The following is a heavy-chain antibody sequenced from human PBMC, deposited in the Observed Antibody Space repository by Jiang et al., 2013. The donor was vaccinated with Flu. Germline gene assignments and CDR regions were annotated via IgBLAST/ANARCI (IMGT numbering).Heavy chain of an antibody. CDR2: VSYGVYS. J-gene: IGHJ4*02. D-gene: IGHD3-16*02. Sequence: SLTCTVSDASVSSSSYYWGWIRQPPGKGLEWIGSVSYGVYSSNNPSLKSRVTISVDTSKNQFSLELTSVTAADTAVFYCGRHPPYRPFDYWGQGILVTVSS. CDR3: GRHPPYRPFDY. V-gene: IGHV4-39*01. CDR1: DASVSSSSYY.